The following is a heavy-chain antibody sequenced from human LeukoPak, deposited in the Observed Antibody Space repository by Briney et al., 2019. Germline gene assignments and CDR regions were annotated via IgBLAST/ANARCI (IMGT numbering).Heavy chain of an antibody. CDR3: ARLFPSGYDSYFDY. V-gene: IGHV4-59*08. CDR1: GGSISSYY. CDR2: IYYSGST. J-gene: IGHJ4*02. D-gene: IGHD5-12*01. Sequence: SETLSLTCTVSGGSISSYYWSWIRQPPGKGLEWIGYIYYSGSTNYIPSLKSRVTISVDTSKNQFSLKLSSVTAADTAVYYCARLFPSGYDSYFDYWGQGTLVTVSS.